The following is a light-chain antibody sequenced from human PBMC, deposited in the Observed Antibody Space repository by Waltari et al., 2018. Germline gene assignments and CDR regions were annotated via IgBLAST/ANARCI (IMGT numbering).Light chain of an antibody. V-gene: IGKV1-9*01. J-gene: IGKJ2*01. CDR2: GAS. CDR1: QDISSH. CDR3: QQLIRFPTFT. Sequence: DIQLTQSPSFLSTSVGDRVTITCRASQDISSHLAWYQQKPGKAPRPLVYGASTLHSGVPSRFSGTGSGTEFTLTINNLQPEDFATYYCQQLIRFPTFTFGQGTKLQIE.